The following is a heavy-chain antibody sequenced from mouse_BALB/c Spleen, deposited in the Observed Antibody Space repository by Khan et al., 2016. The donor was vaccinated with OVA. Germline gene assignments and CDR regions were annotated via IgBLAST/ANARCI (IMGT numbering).Heavy chain of an antibody. Sequence: VQLQQSGPELVKPGASVKISCKASGYTFTDFNMDWVKQSHGKSLEWIGYIYPYNGDTGYNQKFRNKATLTVDNTSSKAYMELRSLTSEDSAVYYCARSGYGSFAYWAQGTLVPVSA. CDR2: IYPYNGDT. CDR1: GYTFTDFN. CDR3: ARSGYGSFAY. J-gene: IGHJ3*01. D-gene: IGHD1-2*01. V-gene: IGHV1S29*02.